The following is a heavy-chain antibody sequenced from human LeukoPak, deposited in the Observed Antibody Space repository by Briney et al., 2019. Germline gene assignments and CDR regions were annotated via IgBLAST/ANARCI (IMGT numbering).Heavy chain of an antibody. Sequence: PGRSLRLSCAASGFTFSSYGMHWVRQAPGKGLEWVAVISYDGSNKYYADSVKGRFTISRDNSKNTLYLQMNSLRAEDTAAYYCAKDGNVYCSGGSCYFDYWGQGTLVTVSS. J-gene: IGHJ4*02. D-gene: IGHD2-15*01. CDR3: AKDGNVYCSGGSCYFDY. V-gene: IGHV3-30*18. CDR2: ISYDGSNK. CDR1: GFTFSSYG.